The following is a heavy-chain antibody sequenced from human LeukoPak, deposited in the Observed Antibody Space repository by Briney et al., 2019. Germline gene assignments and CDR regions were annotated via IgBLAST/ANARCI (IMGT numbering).Heavy chain of an antibody. Sequence: ASVKVSCKASGYTFTSYAMHWVRQAPGQRLEWMGWINAGNGNTKYSQKFQGRVTITRDTSASTAYMELSSLRSEGTAVYYCARVRSGWYGETQQNFDYWGQGTLVTVSS. V-gene: IGHV1-3*01. CDR2: INAGNGNT. D-gene: IGHD6-19*01. CDR3: ARVRSGWYGETQQNFDY. J-gene: IGHJ4*02. CDR1: GYTFTSYA.